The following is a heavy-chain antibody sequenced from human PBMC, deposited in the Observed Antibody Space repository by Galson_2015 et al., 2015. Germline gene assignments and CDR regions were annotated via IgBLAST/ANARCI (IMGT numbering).Heavy chain of an antibody. CDR3: AREGDLPGTTYNHYYMDV. CDR2: IWYDGSNK. J-gene: IGHJ6*03. Sequence: SLRLSCAASGFTFSSYDIHWVRQAPGKGLEWVAVIWYDGSNKYYADSVKGRFTISRDNSKNTLYLHMNSLRAEDTAVYYCAREGDLPGTTYNHYYMDVRGKRAPVTVPS. V-gene: IGHV3-33*01. CDR1: GFTFSSYD. D-gene: IGHD2/OR15-2a*01.